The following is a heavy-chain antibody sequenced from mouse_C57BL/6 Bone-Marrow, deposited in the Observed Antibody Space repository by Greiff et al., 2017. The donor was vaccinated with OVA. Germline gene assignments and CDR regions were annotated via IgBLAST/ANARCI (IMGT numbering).Heavy chain of an antibody. V-gene: IGHV1-69*01. CDR3: ARTYYGSSLGYFDV. CDR2: IDPSDSYT. Sequence: QVQLQQPGAELVMPGASVKLSCKASGYTFTSYWMHWVKQRPGQGLEWIGEIDPSDSYTNYNQKFKGKATLTVDKSSNTTYMQLSSLTSADSAIYYCARTYYGSSLGYFDVWGTGTTVTVSS. D-gene: IGHD1-1*01. CDR1: GYTFTSYW. J-gene: IGHJ1*03.